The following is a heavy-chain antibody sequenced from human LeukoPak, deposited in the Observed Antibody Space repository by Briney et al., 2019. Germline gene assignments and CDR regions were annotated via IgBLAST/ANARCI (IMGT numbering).Heavy chain of an antibody. CDR1: GYSFTCYW. J-gene: IGHJ4*02. D-gene: IGHD3-16*01. Sequence: ESLKISCKGSGYSFTCYWIGWVRQMPGKGLEWMGIIYPGDSDTRYSPSFQGQVTISADKSISIAYLQWSSPKASDTAMYNCAGRGELESYDDYWGQGTLVTVSS. CDR2: IYPGDSDT. V-gene: IGHV5-51*01. CDR3: AGRGELESYDDY.